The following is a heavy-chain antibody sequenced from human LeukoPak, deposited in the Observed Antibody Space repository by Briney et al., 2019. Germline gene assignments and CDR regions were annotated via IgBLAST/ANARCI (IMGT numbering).Heavy chain of an antibody. V-gene: IGHV3-23*01. J-gene: IGHJ4*02. CDR3: AKGNYYFDSSGYFHFDY. Sequence: PGGSLRLSCAAPGFTFSNYAMSWVRQAPGKGLEWVSTISVSGGSTYYADSVKGRFTISRDNSKNTLYLQMNSLRAEDTAVYYCAKGNYYFDSSGYFHFDYWGQGTLVTVSS. CDR2: ISVSGGST. D-gene: IGHD3-22*01. CDR1: GFTFSNYA.